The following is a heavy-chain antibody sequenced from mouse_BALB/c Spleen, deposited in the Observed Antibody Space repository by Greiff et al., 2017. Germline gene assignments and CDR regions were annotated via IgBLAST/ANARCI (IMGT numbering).Heavy chain of an antibody. Sequence: EVKLVESGGGLVKPGGSLKLSCAASGFAFSRYDMSWVRQTPEKRLEWVAYISNGGGSTYYPDTVKGRFTISRDNAKNTLYLQMSSLKSEDTAMYYCARRYGSSYWYFDVWGAGTTVTVSS. CDR3: ARRYGSSYWYFDV. CDR2: ISNGGGST. D-gene: IGHD1-1*01. CDR1: GFAFSRYD. J-gene: IGHJ1*01. V-gene: IGHV5-12-1*01.